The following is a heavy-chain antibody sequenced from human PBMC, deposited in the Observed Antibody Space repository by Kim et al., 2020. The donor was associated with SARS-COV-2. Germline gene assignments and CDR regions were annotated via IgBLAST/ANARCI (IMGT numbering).Heavy chain of an antibody. J-gene: IGHJ6*02. V-gene: IGHV3-23*01. CDR3: AKEGPHSYDFWSGYSGSYYYYGMDV. D-gene: IGHD3-3*01. CDR2: ISGSGGST. Sequence: GGSLRLSCAASGFTFSSYAMSWVRQAPGKGLEWVSAISGSGGSTYYADSVKGRFTISRDNSKNTLYLQMNSLRAEDTAVYYCAKEGPHSYDFWSGYSGSYYYYGMDVWGQGTTVTVSS. CDR1: GFTFSSYA.